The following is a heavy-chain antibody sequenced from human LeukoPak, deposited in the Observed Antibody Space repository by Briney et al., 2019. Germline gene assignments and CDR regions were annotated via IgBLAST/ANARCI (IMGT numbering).Heavy chain of an antibody. D-gene: IGHD3-16*01. CDR1: GFIFSDVT. CDR2: IGGRGGST. CDR3: GKEGGA. Sequence: GGSLRLSCAASGFIFSDVTMTWVRQAPGKGPEWVSAIGGRGGSTYYADSLGGRFTISRDNSKDMVYLQMNSLKVEDTATYYCGKEGGAWGQGTKVTVSS. J-gene: IGHJ5*02. V-gene: IGHV3-23*01.